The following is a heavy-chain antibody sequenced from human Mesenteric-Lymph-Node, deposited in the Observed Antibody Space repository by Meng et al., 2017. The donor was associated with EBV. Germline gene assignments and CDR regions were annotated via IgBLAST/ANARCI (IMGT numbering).Heavy chain of an antibody. V-gene: IGHV4-30-4*01. J-gene: IGHJ4*02. Sequence: QVQLQGSGPGLVKPSQTLSLTCAVSGGSISSGGYYWSWIRQPPGKGLEWIGYIYYSGDTYYNPSLKSRVTISVDTSKNQFSLKLSSVTAADTAVYYCVGGVAADGSVDYWGQGTLVTVSS. CDR3: VGGVAADGSVDY. CDR2: IYYSGDT. CDR1: GGSISSGGYY. D-gene: IGHD6-13*01.